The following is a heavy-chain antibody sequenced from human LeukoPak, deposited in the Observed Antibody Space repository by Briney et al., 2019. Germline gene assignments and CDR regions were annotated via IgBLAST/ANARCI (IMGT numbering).Heavy chain of an antibody. CDR3: ARHGNPYYDFWSGYYTWFDP. Sequence: GESLKISCKGSGYSFTSYWIGWVRQMPGKGLEWMEIIYPGDSDTRYSPSFQGQVTISADKSISTAYLQWSSLKASDTAMYYCARHGNPYYDFWSGYYTWFDPWGQGTLVTVSS. CDR2: IYPGDSDT. CDR1: GYSFTSYW. D-gene: IGHD3-3*01. V-gene: IGHV5-51*01. J-gene: IGHJ5*02.